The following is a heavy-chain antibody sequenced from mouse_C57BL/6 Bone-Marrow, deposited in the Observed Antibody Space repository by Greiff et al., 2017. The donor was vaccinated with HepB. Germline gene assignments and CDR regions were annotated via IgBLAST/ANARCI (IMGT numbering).Heavy chain of an antibody. V-gene: IGHV5-17*01. Sequence: EVKLMESGGGLVKPGGSLKLSCAASGFTFSDYGMHWVRQAPEKGLEWVAYISSGSSTIYYADTVKGRFTISRDNAKNTLFLQMTSLRSEDTAMYYCARSMAVVARGYAMDYWGQGTSVTVSS. CDR2: ISSGSSTI. D-gene: IGHD1-1*01. CDR1: GFTFSDYG. J-gene: IGHJ4*01. CDR3: ARSMAVVARGYAMDY.